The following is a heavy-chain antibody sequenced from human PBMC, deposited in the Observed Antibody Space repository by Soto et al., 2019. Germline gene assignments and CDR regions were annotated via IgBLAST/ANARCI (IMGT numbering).Heavy chain of an antibody. CDR3: ARSGGKAAKYNWFGP. Sequence: SETLSLTCAVYGGSFSGYYWSWMRQPPGKGLEWIGEIYYSGTTNYNASLKSRVTISLDTSKNQFSLRLRSVTAADTALYFCARSGGKAAKYNWFGPWGQGTLVTVSS. V-gene: IGHV4-34*01. CDR1: GGSFSGYY. J-gene: IGHJ5*02. D-gene: IGHD3-10*01. CDR2: IYYSGTT.